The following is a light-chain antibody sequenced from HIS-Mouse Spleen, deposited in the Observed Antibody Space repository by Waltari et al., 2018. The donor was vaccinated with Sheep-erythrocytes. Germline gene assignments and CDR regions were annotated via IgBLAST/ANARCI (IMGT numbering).Light chain of an antibody. CDR2: DVS. CDR3: CSYAGSYNHV. CDR1: SSDVGGYNY. V-gene: IGLV2-11*01. J-gene: IGLJ1*01. Sequence: QSALTQPRSVSGSPGQSVTISCTGTSSDVGGYNYVSWYQQHPGKAPKLMIYDVSNRPSGFPDRFSGSKSGHTASLTISGLQAEDEADYYCCSYAGSYNHVFATGTKVTVL.